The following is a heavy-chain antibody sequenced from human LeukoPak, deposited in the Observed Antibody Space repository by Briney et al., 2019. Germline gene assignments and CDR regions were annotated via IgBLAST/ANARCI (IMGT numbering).Heavy chain of an antibody. V-gene: IGHV3-7*01. CDR2: IKKDGSEK. D-gene: IGHD6-19*01. Sequence: PGGSLRLSCAASGFIFTDYWMTWVRQAPGKGLEGVAIIKKDGSEKYYVDSVKGRFTISRDNTKNSVYLQMNSLRAEDTAVYFCAGGGGWVFDLWGQGTLVTVSS. CDR1: GFIFTDYW. CDR3: AGGGGWVFDL. J-gene: IGHJ4*02.